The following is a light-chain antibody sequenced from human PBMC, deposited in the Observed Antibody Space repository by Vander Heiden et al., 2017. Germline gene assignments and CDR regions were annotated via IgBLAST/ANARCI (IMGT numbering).Light chain of an antibody. CDR1: QSVSSN. J-gene: IGKJ1*01. CDR3: QQYNNWPPWT. Sequence: EIVMTQSPATLSVSPGERATLSCRASQSVSSNLAWYQQKPGQPPRLLIYGASTRTTGIPARFRGSGSGTEFTLTISSLQSEDFAVYYCQQYNNWPPWTFGQGTKVEIK. CDR2: GAS. V-gene: IGKV3-15*01.